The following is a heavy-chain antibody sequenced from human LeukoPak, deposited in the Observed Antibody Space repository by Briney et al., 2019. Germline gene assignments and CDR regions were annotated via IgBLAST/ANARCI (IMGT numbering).Heavy chain of an antibody. CDR1: GFTFSSYG. CDR3: AKDLGLRLGYMDV. D-gene: IGHD5-12*01. Sequence: GGSLRLSCAASGFTFSSYGMHWVRQAPVKGLEWVAFIRYDGSYKYVDSVKGRFTISRDNSKNTLYLQMNSLRAEDTAVYYCAKDLGLRLGYMDVWGKGTTVTISS. CDR2: IRYDGSYK. J-gene: IGHJ6*03. V-gene: IGHV3-30*02.